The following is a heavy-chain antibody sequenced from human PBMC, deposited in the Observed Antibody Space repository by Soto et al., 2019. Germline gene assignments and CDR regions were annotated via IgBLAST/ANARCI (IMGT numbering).Heavy chain of an antibody. V-gene: IGHV3-11*01. D-gene: IGHD3-10*01. J-gene: IGHJ6*02. CDR1: GLTFSDCY. Sequence: QVQLVESGGGLVKPGGSLRLSCAASGLTFSDCYMNWIRQAPGKGLEWVSYISSSGSSINYAGSVKGRFTISRDNAKNSLYLQMNSLRAEDTAMYYCARVRFGEWGYAMDVWGQGTMVIVSS. CDR3: ARVRFGEWGYAMDV. CDR2: ISSSGSSI.